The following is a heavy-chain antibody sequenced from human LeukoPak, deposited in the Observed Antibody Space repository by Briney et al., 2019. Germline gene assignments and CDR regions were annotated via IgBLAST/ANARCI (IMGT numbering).Heavy chain of an antibody. CDR1: GFTVSSKY. Sequence: GGSLRLSCAASGFTVSSKYMSWVRQAPGKGLEWVSVIYSGGSTYYADSLKGRFTISRDNSKNTLYLQMNSLRAEDTAVYYCGRGALDITFRHVFDIWGQGTMVTVSS. CDR2: IYSGGST. V-gene: IGHV3-53*01. D-gene: IGHD2-15*01. CDR3: GRGALDITFRHVFDI. J-gene: IGHJ3*02.